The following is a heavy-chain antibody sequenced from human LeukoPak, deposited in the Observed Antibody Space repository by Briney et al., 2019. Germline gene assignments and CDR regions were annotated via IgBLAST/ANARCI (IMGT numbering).Heavy chain of an antibody. CDR2: IWYDGSNK. CDR1: GFTFSSYG. CDR3: AKDMRGTYYDILTGYSFDY. D-gene: IGHD3-9*01. Sequence: GGSLRLSCAASGFTFSSYGMHWVRQAPGKGLEWAAVIWYDGSNKYYADSVKGRFTISRDNSKNTLYLQMNSLRAEDTALYYCAKDMRGTYYDILTGYSFDYWGQGTLVTVSS. J-gene: IGHJ4*02. V-gene: IGHV3-33*06.